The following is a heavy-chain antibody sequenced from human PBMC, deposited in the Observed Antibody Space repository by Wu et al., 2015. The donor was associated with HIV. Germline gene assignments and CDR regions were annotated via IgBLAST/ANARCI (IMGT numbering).Heavy chain of an antibody. J-gene: IGHJ4*02. D-gene: IGHD1-26*01. V-gene: IGHV1-18*01. CDR2: TPAYNNAP. Sequence: QVQLLQSGAEVKKPGASVKVSCKTSGYDFSGYGISWVRQAPGQGLEWMGWTPAYNNAPSYAQKSQGRVTMTADTSTAKQPTWGTEGEPEKILTETQPLYWCAIIGAVSFDYWGQGTLVTVS. CDR3: AIIGAVSFDY. CDR1: GYDFSGYG.